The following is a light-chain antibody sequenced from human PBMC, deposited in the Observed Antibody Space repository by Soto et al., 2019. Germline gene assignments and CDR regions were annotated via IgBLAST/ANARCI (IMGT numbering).Light chain of an antibody. V-gene: IGLV2-23*01. J-gene: IGLJ3*02. CDR2: EGS. Sequence: QSALTQPASGSGSPGQSITISCTGTSSDVGSYNLVSWYQQHPGKAPKLMIYEGSKRPSGVSNRFSGSKSGYTASLTISGLQAEDEADYYCCSYAGSGTLVFGGGTKLTVL. CDR1: SSDVGSYNL. CDR3: CSYAGSGTLV.